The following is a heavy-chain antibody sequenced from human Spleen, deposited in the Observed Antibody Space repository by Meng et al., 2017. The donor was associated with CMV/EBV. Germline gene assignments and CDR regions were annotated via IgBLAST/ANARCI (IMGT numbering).Heavy chain of an antibody. CDR3: ARVDFWRAQGY. D-gene: IGHD3-3*01. V-gene: IGHV4-34*01. CDR1: GGSFSGYY. CDR2: INHSGST. J-gene: IGHJ4*02. Sequence: QVQLQQGGPGLLKPTETLSLPCAVYGGSFSGYYWSWIRQPPGKGLEWIGEINHSGSTNYNPSLKSRVTISVDTSKNQFSLKLSSVTAADTAVYYCARVDFWRAQGYWGQGTLVTVSS.